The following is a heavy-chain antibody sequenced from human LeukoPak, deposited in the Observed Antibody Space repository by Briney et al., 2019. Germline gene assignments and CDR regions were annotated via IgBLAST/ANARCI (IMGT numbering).Heavy chain of an antibody. J-gene: IGHJ5*02. CDR2: INHSGST. CDR1: GGSFSGYY. CDR3: ARVGTYCSGGSCYSGAFDP. D-gene: IGHD2-15*01. V-gene: IGHV4-34*01. Sequence: SETLSLTCAVSGGSFSGYYWSWIRQPPGKGLEWIGEINHSGSTNYNPSLTSRFTISVDTSKNQFSLKLSSVTAADTAVYYCARVGTYCSGGSCYSGAFDPWGQGTLVTVSS.